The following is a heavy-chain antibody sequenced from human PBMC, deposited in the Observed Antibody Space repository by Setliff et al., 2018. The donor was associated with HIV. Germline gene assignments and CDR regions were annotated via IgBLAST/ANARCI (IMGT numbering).Heavy chain of an antibody. D-gene: IGHD2-2*03. CDR3: ARELPGYCSSTSCYDAFDI. CDR1: GFTFSSYS. CDR2: ISSSSSYI. J-gene: IGHJ3*02. V-gene: IGHV3-21*01. Sequence: PGGSLRLSCAASGFTFSSYSMNWVRQAPGKGLEWVSSISSSSSYIYYADSVKGRFTISRDNAKNSLYLQMNSLRAEDTAVYYCARELPGYCSSTSCYDAFDIWGQGTMVTV.